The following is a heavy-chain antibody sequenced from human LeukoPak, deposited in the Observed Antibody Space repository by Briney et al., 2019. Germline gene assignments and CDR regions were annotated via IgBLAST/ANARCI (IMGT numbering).Heavy chain of an antibody. CDR3: AKGGGGVIMD. CDR1: GFTFSNYG. V-gene: IGHV3-30*02. Sequence: GGSLRLSCAASGFTFSNYGMHWVRQAPGKGLEWVAFIRFDGSNDYYAESVRGRFTISRENSKNTLSLQMRSLSDEDTALYYCAKGGGGVIMDWGQGTQVTVSS. CDR2: IRFDGSND. J-gene: IGHJ4*02. D-gene: IGHD3-10*01.